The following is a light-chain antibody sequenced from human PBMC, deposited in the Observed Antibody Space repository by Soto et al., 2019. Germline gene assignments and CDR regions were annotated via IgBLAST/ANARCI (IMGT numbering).Light chain of an antibody. CDR2: DVS. Sequence: QSVPTQPASVSGSPGQSITISCTGTSSDVGGYNYVSWYQQHPGKAPKLMIYDVSNRPSGVSYRFSGSKSGNTASLTISGLQAEDEADYYCSSYTSSSTYVFGTGTKVTVL. CDR1: SSDVGGYNY. V-gene: IGLV2-14*01. CDR3: SSYTSSSTYV. J-gene: IGLJ1*01.